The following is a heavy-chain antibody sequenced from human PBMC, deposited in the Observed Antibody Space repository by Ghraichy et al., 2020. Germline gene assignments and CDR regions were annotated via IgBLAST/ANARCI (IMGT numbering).Heavy chain of an antibody. Sequence: SETLSLTCTVSGASISSYYWSCIRQPAGKGLEWIGRIYTSGSTNYNPSLKSRVTMSIDTSKNRFSLKLSSVTAADTAVYYCARLSGDAFDIWGQGTMVTVSS. CDR1: GASISSYY. CDR3: ARLSGDAFDI. V-gene: IGHV4-4*07. J-gene: IGHJ3*02. CDR2: IYTSGST.